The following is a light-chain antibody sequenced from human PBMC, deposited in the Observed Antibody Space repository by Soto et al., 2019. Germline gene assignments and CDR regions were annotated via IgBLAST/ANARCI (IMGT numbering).Light chain of an antibody. CDR2: DAS. Sequence: EIVLTQSPGTLSLSPGESATLSCRASQSVINSYLAWYQQKPGQAPRLLMYDASNRATGIPDRFSGSGSGTDCTLTISRLDPEDCAVYYCHQYGNSTWTFGQGTKGEIK. J-gene: IGKJ1*01. V-gene: IGKV3-20*01. CDR1: QSVINSY. CDR3: HQYGNSTWT.